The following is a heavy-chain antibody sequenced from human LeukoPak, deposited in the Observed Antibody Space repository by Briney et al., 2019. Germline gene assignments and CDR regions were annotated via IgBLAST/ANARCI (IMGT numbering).Heavy chain of an antibody. CDR3: AREKCSGGICCSGFDC. Sequence: PSETLSLTCTVSGGSISSGDYFWRWIRQPPGKGLEWIGYIYYSGSTYYNSSLKSRVTISIDTSKNQFSLKLSSVTAADTAVYYCAREKCSGGICCSGFDCWGQGTLVTVSS. D-gene: IGHD2-15*01. CDR1: GGSISSGDYF. J-gene: IGHJ4*02. CDR2: IYYSGST. V-gene: IGHV4-30-4*01.